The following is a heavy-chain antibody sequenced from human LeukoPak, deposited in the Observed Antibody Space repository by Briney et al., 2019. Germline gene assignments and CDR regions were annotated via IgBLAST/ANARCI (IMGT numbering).Heavy chain of an antibody. CDR1: GFTFSSYG. J-gene: IGHJ6*03. CDR2: IWYDGSNK. Sequence: GRSLRLSCAASGFTFSSYGMHWVRQAPGKGLEWVAVIWYDGSNKYYADSVKGRFTISRDNSKNTLYLQMNSLRAEDTALYHCARMGYSSSRTYYYYMDVWGKGTTVTVSS. CDR3: ARMGYSSSRTYYYYMDV. D-gene: IGHD6-13*01. V-gene: IGHV3-33*01.